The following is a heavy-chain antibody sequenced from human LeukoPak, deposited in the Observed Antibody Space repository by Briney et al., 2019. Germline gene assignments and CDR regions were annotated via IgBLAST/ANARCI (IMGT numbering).Heavy chain of an antibody. CDR1: GFTVSSNY. D-gene: IGHD3-10*01. CDR3: ARDVYMVRGVIGNAFDI. J-gene: IGHJ3*02. Sequence: KPGGSLRLSCAASGFTVSSNYMSWVRQAPGKGLEWVSVIYSGGSTYYADSVKGRFTISRDNSKNTLYLQMNSLRAEDTAVYYCARDVYMVRGVIGNAFDIWGQGTMVTVSS. CDR2: IYSGGST. V-gene: IGHV3-66*01.